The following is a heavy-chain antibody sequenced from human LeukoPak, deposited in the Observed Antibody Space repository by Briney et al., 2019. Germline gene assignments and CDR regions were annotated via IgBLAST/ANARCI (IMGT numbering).Heavy chain of an antibody. CDR3: AGIASGSNWSYFDY. D-gene: IGHD6-13*01. CDR2: INHSGST. CDR1: GGSFSGYY. V-gene: IGHV4-34*01. J-gene: IGHJ4*02. Sequence: SETLSLTCAVYGGSFSGYYWSWIRQPPGKGLEWIGEINHSGSTNYNPSPKSRVTISVDTSKNQFSLKLSSVTAADTAVYYCAGIASGSNWSYFDYWGQGTLVTVSS.